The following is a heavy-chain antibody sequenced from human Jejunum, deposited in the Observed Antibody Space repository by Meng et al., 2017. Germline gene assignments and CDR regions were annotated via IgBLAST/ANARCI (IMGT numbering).Heavy chain of an antibody. J-gene: IGHJ1*01. D-gene: IGHD3-16*01. CDR3: TNDRLSH. CDR2: ISDSGGRT. V-gene: IGHV3-23*01. CDR1: GFIFTTYA. Sequence: EVLLLDSGGVLVLPGGSLRLSCVASGFIFTTYAMSWIRQAPGKGLEWVSVISDSGGRTYYADSVKGRFTISRDNSKNTLYLQMNSLRAEDTAVYYCTNDRLSHWGQGTLVTVSS.